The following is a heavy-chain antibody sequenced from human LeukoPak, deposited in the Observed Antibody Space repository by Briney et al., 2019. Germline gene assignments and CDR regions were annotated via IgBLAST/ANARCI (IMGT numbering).Heavy chain of an antibody. J-gene: IGHJ4*02. D-gene: IGHD3-10*01. CDR3: VKGRYGTGWDF. CDR1: GFSFSTHN. Sequence: AGGSLRLSCSASGFSFSTHNMHWVRQAPGKGLEFVSGITSDGEKTEYVDFVKGRFTITRDNYKNTLYLHMTSLRPEDTAVYFCVKGRYGTGWDFWGPGTLVIVSS. CDR2: ITSDGEKT. V-gene: IGHV3-64D*06.